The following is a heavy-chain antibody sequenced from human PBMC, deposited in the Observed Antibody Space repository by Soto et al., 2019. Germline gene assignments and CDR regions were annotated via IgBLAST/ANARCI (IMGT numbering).Heavy chain of an antibody. CDR2: IYYSGST. CDR3: EKRHYYDSSGYDY. D-gene: IGHD3-22*01. V-gene: IGHV4-39*01. J-gene: IGHJ4*02. Sequence: SETLSLTCTVSAGSISSSSYYWGWIRQPPGKGLEWTGSIYYSGSTYYNPSLRSRVTVSVDASKNQFSLKMSSLTAAYTAVYSCEKRHYYDSSGYDYWGQGTLVTVSS. CDR1: AGSISSSSYY.